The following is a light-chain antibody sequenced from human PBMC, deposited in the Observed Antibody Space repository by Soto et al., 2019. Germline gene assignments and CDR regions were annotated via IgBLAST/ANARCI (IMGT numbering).Light chain of an antibody. J-gene: IGKJ1*01. CDR3: LQSYSSPWT. V-gene: IGKV1-39*01. Sequence: DVQMTQSPSSLSASVGGRVTITCRASQSIANYLNWFQQKPGKAPALLIYAASSLQSGVPSSFSGSGSGTDFPLTSSSLQPEDFATYYCLQSYSSPWTFGQGTKVEIK. CDR2: AAS. CDR1: QSIANY.